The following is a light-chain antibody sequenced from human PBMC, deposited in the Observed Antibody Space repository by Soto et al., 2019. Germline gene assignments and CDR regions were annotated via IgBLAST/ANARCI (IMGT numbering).Light chain of an antibody. CDR3: QSYDSSLSGYV. CDR1: SSNIGAGYE. CDR2: GNS. V-gene: IGLV1-40*01. J-gene: IGLJ1*01. Sequence: QSVLTQPPSVSGAPGQRVTISCTGSSSNIGAGYEVHWYQQLPGTPPKLLIYGNSNRPSGVPDRFSGSKSGTSASLAITGLQAEDEADYYCQSYDSSLSGYVFGTGTKLTVL.